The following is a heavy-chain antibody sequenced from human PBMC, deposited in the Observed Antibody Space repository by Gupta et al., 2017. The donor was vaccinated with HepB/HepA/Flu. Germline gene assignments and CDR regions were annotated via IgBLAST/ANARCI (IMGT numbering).Heavy chain of an antibody. CDR3: ARKAHTWFDP. CDR2: IDTIGRTI. J-gene: IGHJ5*02. Sequence: EVQLVESGGALVQPGGSLRLSCAASGFTFSFYEMNWVRQAPGKGLEWISYIDTIGRTIYYADSVKGRFPISRDNANNSLYLQMNSXRXDDTAVXHCARKAHTWFDPWGQGALGTVSS. CDR1: GFTFSFYE. V-gene: IGHV3-48*03.